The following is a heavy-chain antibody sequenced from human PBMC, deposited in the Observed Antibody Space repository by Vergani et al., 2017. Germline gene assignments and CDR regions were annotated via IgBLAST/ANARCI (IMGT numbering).Heavy chain of an antibody. D-gene: IGHD2-15*01. V-gene: IGHV1-69*02. CDR3: ARSWDCSVGSCDGWFDP. Sequence: QVQLVQSGAEVKKPGSSVKVSCKASGGTFSSYTISWVRQAPGQGLEWMGRIIPILGIANYAQKFQGRVTITADKSTSTAYMELSSLRSEDTAVYYCARSWDCSVGSCDGWFDPWGQGTLVTVSS. CDR2: IIPILGIA. J-gene: IGHJ5*02. CDR1: GGTFSSYT.